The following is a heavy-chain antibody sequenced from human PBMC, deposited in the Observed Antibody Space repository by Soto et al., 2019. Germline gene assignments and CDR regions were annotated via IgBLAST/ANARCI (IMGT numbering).Heavy chain of an antibody. CDR2: SRNKANRYTT. D-gene: IGHD6-25*01. J-gene: IGHJ4*02. CDR3: TRAQPATLFDY. CDR1: GFTFSDHY. Sequence: EVQLVESGGGLVQPGGSLRLSCAVSGFTFSDHYVDWVRQAPGKGLEWVGRSRNKANRYTTEYAASVRGRFTISRXDSKNSLYLQMSSLKTEDTAMYYCTRAQPATLFDYWGQGTLVTVSS. V-gene: IGHV3-72*01.